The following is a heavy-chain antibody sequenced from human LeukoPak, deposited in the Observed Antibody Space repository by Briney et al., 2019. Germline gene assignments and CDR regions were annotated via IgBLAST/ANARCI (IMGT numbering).Heavy chain of an antibody. CDR1: GYTFTSYY. Sequence: VASVKVSCKASGYTFTSYYMHWVRQAPGQGLEWMGIINTSGGSTSYAQKFQGRVAMTRDTSTSTVYMELSSLRSEDTAVYYCARPYNWNLIPMVRGVTDNAFDIWGQGTMVTVSS. D-gene: IGHD3-10*01. CDR2: INTSGGST. J-gene: IGHJ3*02. CDR3: ARPYNWNLIPMVRGVTDNAFDI. V-gene: IGHV1-46*01.